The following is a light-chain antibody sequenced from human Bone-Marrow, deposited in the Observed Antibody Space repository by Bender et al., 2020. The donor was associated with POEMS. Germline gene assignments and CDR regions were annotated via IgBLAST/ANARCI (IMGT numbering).Light chain of an antibody. V-gene: IGLV3-1*01. CDR2: QDI. CDR3: QARDDNTAWV. CDR1: KLGEKF. Sequence: SYELTQPYSVSVSPGQTASITCSGYKLGEKFVCWYQQKPGQSPLLVIYQDIERPSGIPERFSGSNSGNTATLTISGTQAMDEADYYCQARDDNTAWVFGGGTKLTVL. J-gene: IGLJ3*02.